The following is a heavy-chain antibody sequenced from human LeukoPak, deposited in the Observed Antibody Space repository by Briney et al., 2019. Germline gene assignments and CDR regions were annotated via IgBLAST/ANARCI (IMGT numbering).Heavy chain of an antibody. D-gene: IGHD1-7*01. CDR3: ACSITGTTDYFDY. J-gene: IGHJ4*02. V-gene: IGHV1-8*03. Sequence: SVKVSCKASGYTFTSYDINWVRQATGQGLEWMGWMNPNSGNTGYAQKFQGRVTITRNTSISTAYMELSSLRSEDTAVYYCACSITGTTDYFDYWGQGTLVTVSS. CDR1: GYTFTSYD. CDR2: MNPNSGNT.